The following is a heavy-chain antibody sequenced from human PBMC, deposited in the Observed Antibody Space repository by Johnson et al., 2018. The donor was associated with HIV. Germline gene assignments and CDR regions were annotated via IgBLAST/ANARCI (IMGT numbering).Heavy chain of an antibody. CDR2: IYVGGNT. Sequence: VQLVESGGGLVQPGGSMRLSCAASGFTVSSNYMSWVRQAPGKGLEWVSSIYVGGNTYYADSVQGRFTISSDNAKHSLYLQMNSLRAEDTAVYYCARVSAVEGAGGSLLLMVYASDAFDIWGQGTMVTVSS. CDR3: ARVSAVEGAGGSLLLMVYASDAFDI. V-gene: IGHV3-66*01. J-gene: IGHJ3*02. D-gene: IGHD2-8*01. CDR1: GFTVSSNY.